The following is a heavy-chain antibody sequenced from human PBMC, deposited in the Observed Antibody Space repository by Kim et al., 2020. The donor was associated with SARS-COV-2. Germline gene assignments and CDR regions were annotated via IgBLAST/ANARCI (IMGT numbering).Heavy chain of an antibody. CDR3: ARDLPTMADASEYFQH. D-gene: IGHD3-10*01. CDR2: IWYDGSNK. CDR1: GFTFSSYG. V-gene: IGHV3-33*01. J-gene: IGHJ1*01. Sequence: GGSLRLSCAASGFTFSSYGMHWVRQAPGKGLEWVAVIWYDGSNKYYADSVKGRFTISRENSKNTLYLQMNSLRAEDTAVYYCARDLPTMADASEYFQHWGQGTLVTVSS.